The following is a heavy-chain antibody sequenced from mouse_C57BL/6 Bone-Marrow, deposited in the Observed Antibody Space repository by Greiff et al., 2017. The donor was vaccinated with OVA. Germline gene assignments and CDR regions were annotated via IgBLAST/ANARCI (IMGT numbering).Heavy chain of an antibody. CDR3: ARKGNWDAMDY. D-gene: IGHD4-1*01. Sequence: EVHLVESGGGLVKPGGSLKLSCAASGFTFSSYAMSWVRQTPEKRLEWVATISDGGSYTYYPDNVKGRFTISRDNAKNNLYLQMSHLKSEDTAMYYCARKGNWDAMDYWGQGTSVTVSS. V-gene: IGHV5-4*01. CDR2: ISDGGSYT. J-gene: IGHJ4*01. CDR1: GFTFSSYA.